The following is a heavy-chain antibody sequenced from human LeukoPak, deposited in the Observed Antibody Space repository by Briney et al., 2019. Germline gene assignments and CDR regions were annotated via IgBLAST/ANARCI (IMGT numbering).Heavy chain of an antibody. CDR3: ARDLVVTAMRPYYFDY. J-gene: IGHJ4*02. V-gene: IGHV3-30-3*01. CDR1: GFTFSSYA. Sequence: PGGSLRLSCAASGFTFSSYAMHWVRQAPGKGLEWVAVISYDGSNKYYADSVKGRFTISRDNSKNTLYLQMNSLRAEDAAVYYCARDLVVTAMRPYYFDYWGQGTLVTVSS. D-gene: IGHD2-21*02. CDR2: ISYDGSNK.